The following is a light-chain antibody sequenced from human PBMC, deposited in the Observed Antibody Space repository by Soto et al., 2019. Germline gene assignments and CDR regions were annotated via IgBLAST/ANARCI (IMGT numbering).Light chain of an antibody. V-gene: IGKV1-5*03. CDR1: QSMSSG. CDR2: KAS. J-gene: IGKJ4*01. CDR3: QRYNSYPLT. Sequence: DIQMTQSPSTLSASVGDRVTITCRASQSMSSGLAWYQQKPGKAPKLLIYKASSLESGVPSGFSGSGSGTEFTLTISSLQPDDFATYYCQRYNSYPLTFGGGTKVEIK.